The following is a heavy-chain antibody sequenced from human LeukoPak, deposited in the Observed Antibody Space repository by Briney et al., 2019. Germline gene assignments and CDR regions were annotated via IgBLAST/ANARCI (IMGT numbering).Heavy chain of an antibody. CDR3: ARDAPPYCSGGSCYSRY. J-gene: IGHJ4*02. Sequence: GGSLRLSCAASRFTFSSYWMSWVREAPGKGLECVANIKQDGSEKYYVDFVKGRFTISRDNAKNSLYLQMNRLRAEDTAVYYCARDAPPYCSGGSCYSRYWGQGALVTVSS. CDR2: IKQDGSEK. V-gene: IGHV3-7*01. CDR1: RFTFSSYW. D-gene: IGHD2-15*01.